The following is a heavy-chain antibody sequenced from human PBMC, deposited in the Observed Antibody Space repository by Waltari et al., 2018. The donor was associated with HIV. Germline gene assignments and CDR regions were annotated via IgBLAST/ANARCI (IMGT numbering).Heavy chain of an antibody. D-gene: IGHD6-6*01. J-gene: IGHJ4*02. CDR3: ARQRKSGSSFDF. CDR1: GFPFRNYD. CDR2: IGTAGDT. V-gene: IGHV3-13*01. Sequence: EVQLVESGGGLVEPGGSLSLSCAASGFPFRNYDMHWVRQAKGKGLEWVSAIGTAGDTHYPGSVKGRFTISRENAKNSLYLQMNSLRAEDTALYYCARQRKSGSSFDFWGQGTLVTVSP.